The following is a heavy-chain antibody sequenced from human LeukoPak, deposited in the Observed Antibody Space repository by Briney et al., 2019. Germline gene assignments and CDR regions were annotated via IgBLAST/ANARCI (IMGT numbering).Heavy chain of an antibody. V-gene: IGHV1-2*06. CDR2: INPNSGGT. Sequence: ASVKVSCKASGGTFSSYAISWVRQAPGQGLEWMGRINPNSGGTNYAQKFQGRVTMTRDTSISTAYMELSRLRSDDTAVYYCARTRYSSSVWGQGTLVTVSS. CDR3: ARTRYSSSV. D-gene: IGHD6-6*01. J-gene: IGHJ4*02. CDR1: GGTFSSYA.